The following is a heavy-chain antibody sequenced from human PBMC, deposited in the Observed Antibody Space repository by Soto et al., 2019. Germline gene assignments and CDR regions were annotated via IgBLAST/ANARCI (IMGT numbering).Heavy chain of an antibody. CDR1: GFTFSSYG. J-gene: IGHJ4*02. CDR2: ISYDGSNK. CDR3: AKPQIYDGDDY. Sequence: QVQLVESGGGVVQPGRSLRLSCAASGFTFSSYGMHWVRQAPGKGLEWVAVISYDGSNKYYADSVKGRFTISRDNSKNTLYLQMNSLRAEDTAVYYCAKPQIYDGDDYWGQGTLVTVSS. V-gene: IGHV3-30*18. D-gene: IGHD3-3*01.